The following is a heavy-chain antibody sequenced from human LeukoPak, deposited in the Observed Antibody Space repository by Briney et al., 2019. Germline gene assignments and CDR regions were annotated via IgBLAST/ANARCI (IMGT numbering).Heavy chain of an antibody. CDR1: GFTFTNYA. D-gene: IGHD3-16*01. CDR2: IYYDSDT. Sequence: GGSLRLSCAASGFTFTNYAMHWVRQAPGKGLEWVSIIYYDSDTSYADSVKGRFSISGDISKNTLYLQMSSLRADDTAMYYCAKGGEMRTFFFDSWGQGSLVTVSS. J-gene: IGHJ4*02. V-gene: IGHV3-NL1*01. CDR3: AKGGEMRTFFFDS.